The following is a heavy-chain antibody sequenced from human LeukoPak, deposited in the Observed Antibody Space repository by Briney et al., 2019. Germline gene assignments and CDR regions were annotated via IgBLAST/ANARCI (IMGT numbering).Heavy chain of an antibody. V-gene: IGHV1-69*01. D-gene: IGHD2-2*01. CDR2: IIPIFGTA. CDR3: ALVPAAIGAKVDY. J-gene: IGHJ4*02. CDR1: GGTFSSYA. Sequence: SVKVSCKASGGTFSSYAISWVRQAPGQGLEWMGGIIPIFGTANYAQKFQGRVTITADESTSTAYMELSSLRSDDTAVYYCALVPAAIGAKVDYWGQGTLVTVSS.